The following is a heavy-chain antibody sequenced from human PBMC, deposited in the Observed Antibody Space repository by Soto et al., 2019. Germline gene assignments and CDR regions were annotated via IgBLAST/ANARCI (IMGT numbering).Heavy chain of an antibody. J-gene: IGHJ6*02. Sequence: ETLSLTCAVYGGSFSGYYWSWIRQPPGKGLEWIGEINHSGSTNYNPSLKSRVTISVDTSKNQFSLKLSSVTAADTAVYYCARATYYYGSGSYGMDVWGQGTTVTVSS. CDR1: GGSFSGYY. CDR3: ARATYYYGSGSYGMDV. CDR2: INHSGST. D-gene: IGHD3-10*01. V-gene: IGHV4-34*01.